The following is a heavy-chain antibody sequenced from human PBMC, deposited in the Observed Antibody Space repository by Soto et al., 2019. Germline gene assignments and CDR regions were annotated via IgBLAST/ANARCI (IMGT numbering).Heavy chain of an antibody. CDR1: GYTFTHYG. CDR2: ISAYNGNT. Sequence: QIQLVQSGAEMKKPGASVKVSCKPSGYTFTHYGVSWLRQAPGQGLEWMGWISAYNGNTDYAHKFQGRVALTTDTSTSTAYMELRGLSPDDTAVYYCAREVPGSGVPVWDYWGQGTLVTVSS. CDR3: AREVPGSGVPVWDY. D-gene: IGHD2-15*01. V-gene: IGHV1-18*04. J-gene: IGHJ4*02.